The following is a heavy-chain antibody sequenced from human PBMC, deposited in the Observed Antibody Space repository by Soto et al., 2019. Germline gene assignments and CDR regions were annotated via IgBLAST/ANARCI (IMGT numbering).Heavy chain of an antibody. CDR2: IRSKTAGETT. Sequence: GGSLRLSCAASGFTFSNAWMRWVRQAPGKGLEWVGRIRSKTAGETTDYAAPVKGRFTISRYDSKNTLYLQMNSLKTEDTAVYYCATGPGDAFDIWGQGTMVTVSS. CDR3: ATGPGDAFDI. V-gene: IGHV3-15*01. J-gene: IGHJ3*02. CDR1: GFTFSNAW. D-gene: IGHD7-27*01.